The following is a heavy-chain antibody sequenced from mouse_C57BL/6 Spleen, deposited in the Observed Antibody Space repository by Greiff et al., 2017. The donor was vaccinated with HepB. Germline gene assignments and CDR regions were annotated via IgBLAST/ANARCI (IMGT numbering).Heavy chain of an antibody. CDR1: GYTFTSYW. V-gene: IGHV1-50*01. CDR3: ASPYYSNYGGYWFAY. Sequence: QVQLKQPGAELVKPGASVKLSCKASGYTFTSYWMQWVKQRPGQGLEWIGEIDPSDSYTNYNQKFKGKATLTVDTSSSTAYMQLSSLTSEDSAVYYCASPYYSNYGGYWFAYWGQGTLVTVSA. CDR2: IDPSDSYT. D-gene: IGHD2-5*01. J-gene: IGHJ3*01.